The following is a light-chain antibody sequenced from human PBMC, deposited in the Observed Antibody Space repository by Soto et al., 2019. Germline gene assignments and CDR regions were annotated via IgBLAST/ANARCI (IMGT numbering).Light chain of an antibody. CDR3: CSYTTSNTRQIV. CDR2: DVS. CDR1: SSDVGGYNY. Sequence: SALTQPASVXGSPGQSITISCTGTSSDVGGYNYVSWYQQHPGKAPKFMIYDVSNRPSGVSNRFSGSKSGNTASLTISGLQAEDEADYYCCSYTTSNTRQIVFGTGTKVTVL. V-gene: IGLV2-14*01. J-gene: IGLJ1*01.